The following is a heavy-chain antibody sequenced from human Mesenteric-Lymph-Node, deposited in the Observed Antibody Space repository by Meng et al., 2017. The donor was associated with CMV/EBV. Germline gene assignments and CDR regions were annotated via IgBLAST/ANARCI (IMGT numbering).Heavy chain of an antibody. D-gene: IGHD6-6*01. Sequence: KGCGGTFRSYAISGVRQAPGKGFEWMERIIPMYEKTTYAKKFQGRVTITADKSTTTAYMELSRLRSEDTALYYCATERPYTSSAISDFWGQGTLVTVSS. CDR1: GGTFRSYA. CDR3: ATERPYTSSAISDF. CDR2: IIPMYEKT. J-gene: IGHJ4*02. V-gene: IGHV1-69*04.